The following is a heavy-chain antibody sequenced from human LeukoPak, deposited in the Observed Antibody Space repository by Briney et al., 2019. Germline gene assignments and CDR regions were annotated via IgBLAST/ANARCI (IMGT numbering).Heavy chain of an antibody. D-gene: IGHD5-24*01. CDR1: GGSFSGYY. Sequence: PSETLSLTCAVYGGSFSGYYWSWIRQPPGKGLEWIGEINHSGSTNYNPSLKSRVTISVDTSKNQFSLKLSSVTAADTAVYYCARGRGWLSRGYYFDYWGQGTLVTVSS. CDR2: INHSGST. J-gene: IGHJ4*02. CDR3: ARGRGWLSRGYYFDY. V-gene: IGHV4-34*01.